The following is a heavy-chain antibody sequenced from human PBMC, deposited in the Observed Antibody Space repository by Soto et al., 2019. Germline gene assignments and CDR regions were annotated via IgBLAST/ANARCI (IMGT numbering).Heavy chain of an antibody. J-gene: IGHJ6*03. V-gene: IGHV1-46*03. CDR2: INPSGGST. CDR1: GYTFTSYY. Sequence: ASVKVSCKASGYTFTSYYMHWVRQAPGQGLEWMGIINPSGGSTSYAQKFQGRVTMTRDTSTSTVYMELSSLRSEDTAVYYCASRGNYDILTGYSSSRLSSYYYYMEVWGKGTTVTVSS. D-gene: IGHD3-9*01. CDR3: ASRGNYDILTGYSSSRLSSYYYYMEV.